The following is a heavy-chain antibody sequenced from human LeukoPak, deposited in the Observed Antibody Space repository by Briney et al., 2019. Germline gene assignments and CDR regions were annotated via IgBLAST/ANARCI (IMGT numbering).Heavy chain of an antibody. J-gene: IGHJ4*02. CDR2: IRYGGSNK. CDR1: GFIFNSYG. V-gene: IGHV3-30*02. D-gene: IGHD3-9*01. CDR3: AKGQNYDILTGSDY. Sequence: GGSLRLSCAASGFIFNSYGMHWVRQAPGKGLEWVAFIRYGGSNKYYADSVKGRFTISRDNSKNTLYLQMNSLRAEDTAVYYCAKGQNYDILTGSDYWGQGTLVTVSS.